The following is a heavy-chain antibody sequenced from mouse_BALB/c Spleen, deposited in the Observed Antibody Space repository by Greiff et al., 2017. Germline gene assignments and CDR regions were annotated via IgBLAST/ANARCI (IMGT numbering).Heavy chain of an antibody. CDR3: AREFITAVDGNCYFDF. J-gene: IGHJ1*01. CDR1: GYCFTSYY. D-gene: IGHD1-1*01. CDR2: IFPGSSNT. Sequence: QVQLQQSGPELVKPGASVKISCKASGYCFTSYYIHWVKQRPGQGLEWIGWIFPGSSNTKYNEKFKGKATLTADTSSSTAYMQLSSLTSEDSAVYVGAREFITAVDGNCYFDFWGEGTTVTVSS. V-gene: IGHV1-66*01.